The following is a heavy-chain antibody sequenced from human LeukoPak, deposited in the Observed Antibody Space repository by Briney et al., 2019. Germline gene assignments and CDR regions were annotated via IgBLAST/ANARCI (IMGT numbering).Heavy chain of an antibody. CDR2: IYYSGST. CDR3: ARDGRDTAMVPYYFDY. D-gene: IGHD5-18*01. V-gene: IGHV4-61*01. CDR1: GGSVSSGSYY. Sequence: SETLSLTCTGSGGSVSSGSYYWSWIRQPPGKGLEWIGYIYYSGSTNYNPSLKSRVTISVATSKNQFPLKLSSVTAADTAVYYCARDGRDTAMVPYYFDYWGQGTLVTVSS. J-gene: IGHJ4*02.